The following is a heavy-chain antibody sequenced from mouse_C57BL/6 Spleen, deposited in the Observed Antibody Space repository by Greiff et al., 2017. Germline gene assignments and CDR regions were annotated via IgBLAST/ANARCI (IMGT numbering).Heavy chain of an antibody. CDR2: IRLKSDNYAT. Sequence: EVKLEESGGGLVQPGGSMKLSCVASGFTFSNYWMNWVRQSPEKGLEWVAQIRLKSDNYATHYAESVKGRFTISRDDSKSSVYLQMNNLRAEATGIYYCTGITTVVARYWYFDVWGTGTTVTVSS. CDR1: GFTFSNYW. V-gene: IGHV6-3*01. CDR3: TGITTVVARYWYFDV. J-gene: IGHJ1*03. D-gene: IGHD1-1*01.